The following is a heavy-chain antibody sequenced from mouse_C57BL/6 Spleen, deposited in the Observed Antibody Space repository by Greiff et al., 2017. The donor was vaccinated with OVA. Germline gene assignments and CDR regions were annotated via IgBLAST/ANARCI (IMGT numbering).Heavy chain of an antibody. Sequence: VQLKQSGPELVKPGASVKISCKASGYSFTGYYMNWVKQSPEKSLEWIGEINPSTGGTTYNQKFKAKATLTVDKSSSTAYMQLKSLTSEDSAVYYGARERLYYGSHYYAMDYWGQGTSVTVSS. CDR1: GYSFTGYY. J-gene: IGHJ4*01. CDR2: INPSTGGT. D-gene: IGHD1-1*01. V-gene: IGHV1-42*01. CDR3: ARERLYYGSHYYAMDY.